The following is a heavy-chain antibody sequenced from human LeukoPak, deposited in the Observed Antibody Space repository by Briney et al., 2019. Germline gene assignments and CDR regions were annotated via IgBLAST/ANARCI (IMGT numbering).Heavy chain of an antibody. J-gene: IGHJ6*03. CDR1: GGTFSSYT. Sequence: ASVKVSCKASGGTFSSYTISWVRQALGQGLEWMGRIIPILGIANYAQKFQGRVTITADKSTSTAYMELNSLRSEDTAVYYCARAKTYYDFWSGYYEPNYYYYYMDVWGKGTTVTVSS. CDR3: ARAKTYYDFWSGYYEPNYYYYYMDV. CDR2: IIPILGIA. D-gene: IGHD3-3*01. V-gene: IGHV1-69*02.